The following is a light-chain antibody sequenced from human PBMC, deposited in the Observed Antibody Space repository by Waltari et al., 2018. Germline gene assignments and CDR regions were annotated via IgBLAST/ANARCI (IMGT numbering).Light chain of an antibody. J-gene: IGLJ3*02. CDR2: VNSYRNQ. CDR3: QTGGHGTWV. V-gene: IGLV4-69*01. Sequence: PRYLIKVNSYRNQNKGAEIPDRFSGSSSGAEPYLTISSLQSEDEADYYCQTGGHGTWVFCGGTKLTVL.